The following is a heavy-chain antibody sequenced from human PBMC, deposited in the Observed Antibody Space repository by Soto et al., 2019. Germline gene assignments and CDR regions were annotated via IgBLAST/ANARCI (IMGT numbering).Heavy chain of an antibody. J-gene: IGHJ6*02. CDR2: IIPILGIA. CDR1: GGTFSSYT. CDR3: SSVCSSTTCGNYGMDV. V-gene: IGHV1-69*02. D-gene: IGHD2-2*01. Sequence: QVQLVQSGAEVKKPGSSVKVSCKASGGTFSSYTISWVRQAPGQGLEWMGRIIPILGIANYAQKFQGRVTITADKSTSTADMELSSLRSEDTAVYYCSSVCSSTTCGNYGMDVWGQGTTVTVSS.